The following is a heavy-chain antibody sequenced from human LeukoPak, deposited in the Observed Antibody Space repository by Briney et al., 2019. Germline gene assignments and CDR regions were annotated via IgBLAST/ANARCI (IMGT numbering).Heavy chain of an antibody. CDR3: ARDTSITMVRGVRRGFDY. D-gene: IGHD3-10*01. CDR2: ISYDGSNK. CDR1: GFTFSSYA. V-gene: IGHV3-30*04. Sequence: GRSLRLSCAASGFTFSSYAMHWVRQAPGKGLEWVAVISYDGSNKYYADSVKGRSTISRDNSKNTLYLQMNSLRAEDTAVYYCARDTSITMVRGVRRGFDYWGQGTLVTVSS. J-gene: IGHJ4*02.